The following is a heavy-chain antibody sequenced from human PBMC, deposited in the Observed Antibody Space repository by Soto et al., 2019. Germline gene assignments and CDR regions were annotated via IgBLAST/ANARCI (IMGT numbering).Heavy chain of an antibody. CDR3: ARGLRGNSAYYYYGMDV. J-gene: IGHJ6*02. V-gene: IGHV3-13*01. D-gene: IGHD4-4*01. CDR2: IGTAGDT. CDR1: GFTFSSYD. Sequence: EVQLVESGGGLVQPGGSLRLSCAASGFTFSSYDMHWVRQATGKGQEWVSAIGTAGDTYYPGSVKGRFTISRENAKNSLYLQMNSLRAEDTAVYYCARGLRGNSAYYYYGMDVWGQGTTVTVSS.